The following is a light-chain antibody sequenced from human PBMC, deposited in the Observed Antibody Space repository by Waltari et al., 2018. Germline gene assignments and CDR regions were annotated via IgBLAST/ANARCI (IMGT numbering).Light chain of an antibody. Sequence: EIVLTQSPVPLSLSAGERATLSCLASESVFNYLAWYQQKPGQAPILLIYDTSKTATGIPARFSGSGYGTDFTLTITNLEAEDFALYYCQQGSILPLTFGGGTKVEIK. V-gene: IGKV3-11*01. J-gene: IGKJ4*01. CDR2: DTS. CDR3: QQGSILPLT. CDR1: ESVFNY.